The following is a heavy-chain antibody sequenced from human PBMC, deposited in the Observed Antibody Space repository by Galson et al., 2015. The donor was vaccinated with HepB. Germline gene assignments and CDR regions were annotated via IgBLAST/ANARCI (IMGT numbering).Heavy chain of an antibody. CDR3: ACTRVVPAAMWPYYYGMDV. D-gene: IGHD2-2*01. V-gene: IGHV3-23*01. CDR1: GFTFSSYA. Sequence: SLRLSCAASGFTFSSYAMSWVRQAPGKGLEWVSGISGSGGSTYYADSVKGRFTISRDNSKNTLYLQMNSLRAEDTAVYYCACTRVVPAAMWPYYYGMDVWGQGTTVT. J-gene: IGHJ6*02. CDR2: ISGSGGST.